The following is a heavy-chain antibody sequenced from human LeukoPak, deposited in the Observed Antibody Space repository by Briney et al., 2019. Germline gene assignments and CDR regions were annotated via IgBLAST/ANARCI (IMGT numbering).Heavy chain of an antibody. CDR3: ASLYGSGKGADY. Sequence: GGSLRLSCAAPGFTVSSNYMSWVRQAPGKGLEWVSVIYSGGSTYYADSVKGRFTISRDNSKNTLYLQMNSLRAEDTAVYYCASLYGSGKGADYWGQGTLVTVSS. CDR1: GFTVSSNY. J-gene: IGHJ4*02. V-gene: IGHV3-66*01. D-gene: IGHD3-10*01. CDR2: IYSGGST.